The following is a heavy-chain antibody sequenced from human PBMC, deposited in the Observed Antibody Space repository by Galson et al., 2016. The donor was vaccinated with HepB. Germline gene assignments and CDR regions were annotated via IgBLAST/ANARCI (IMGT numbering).Heavy chain of an antibody. CDR3: ARRAAGSYWYIDL. V-gene: IGHV1-46*01. CDR1: GYIFINYY. CDR2: IDPSGGRT. J-gene: IGHJ2*01. Sequence: SVKVSCKASGYIFINYYLHWVRQAPGQGLEWMGTIDPSGGRTTHAQKFQGRVSMTRDTSTSTLYMELSSLRSEDTAVYYCARRAAGSYWYIDLWGRGTLVTVSS. D-gene: IGHD6-13*01.